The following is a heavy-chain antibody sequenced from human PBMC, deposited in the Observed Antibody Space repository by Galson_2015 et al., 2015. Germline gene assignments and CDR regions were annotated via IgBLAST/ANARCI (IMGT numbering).Heavy chain of an antibody. D-gene: IGHD5-18*01. CDR3: ARAGGRGYSYARPLDY. CDR2: IKQDGSEK. J-gene: IGHJ4*02. Sequence: SLRLSCAASGFTFSSYWMSWVRQAPGKGLEWVANIKQDGSEKYYVDSVKGRFTISRDNAKNSLYLQMNSLRAEDTAVYYCARAGGRGYSYARPLDYWGQGTLVTVSS. CDR1: GFTFSSYW. V-gene: IGHV3-7*01.